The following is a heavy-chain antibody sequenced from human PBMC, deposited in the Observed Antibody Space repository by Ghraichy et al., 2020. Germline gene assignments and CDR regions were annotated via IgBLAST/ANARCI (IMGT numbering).Heavy chain of an antibody. J-gene: IGHJ6*02. CDR3: ATHLNALYGVDV. D-gene: IGHD1-1*01. Sequence: GSLSLTYTVSGGSISSSSFYWGWIRQPPGKGLEWIGNIYYSGRAYHNPSLKSRVTISVDTSKNQFSLKLSSVTAADTAVYYCATHLNALYGVDVWGQGTTVTVSS. V-gene: IGHV4-39*01. CDR1: GGSISSSSFY. CDR2: IYYSGRA.